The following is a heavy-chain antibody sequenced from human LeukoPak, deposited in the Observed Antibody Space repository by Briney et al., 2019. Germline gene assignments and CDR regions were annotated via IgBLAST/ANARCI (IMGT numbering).Heavy chain of an antibody. D-gene: IGHD3-22*01. Sequence: PGGSLTLSCAASGFTFSSYAMSWLRQAPGKGLEWVSAISTTGGSTDYADSVKGRFTISRDNSKNTLYLQMNSLRAEDTAVYYCAKHAKFYYDSSGYLDYWGQGPLVTVSS. J-gene: IGHJ4*02. V-gene: IGHV3-23*01. CDR1: GFTFSSYA. CDR2: ISTTGGST. CDR3: AKHAKFYYDSSGYLDY.